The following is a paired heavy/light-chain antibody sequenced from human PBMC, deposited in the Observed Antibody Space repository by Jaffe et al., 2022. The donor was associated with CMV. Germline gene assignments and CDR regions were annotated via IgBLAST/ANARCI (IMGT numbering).Light chain of an antibody. J-gene: IGLJ2*01. CDR2: DVS. CDR1: SSDVGGYNY. V-gene: IGLV2-14*03. CDR3: SSYTSSSTSHVV. Sequence: QSALTQPASVSGSPGQSITISCTGTSSDVGGYNYVSWYQQHPGKAPKLMIYDVSNRPSGVSNRFSGSKSGNTASLTISGLQAEDEADYYCSSYTSSSTSHVVFGGGTKLTVL.
Heavy chain of an antibody. V-gene: IGHV4-59*01. D-gene: IGHD3-3*01. CDR3: ARASGFLEWSRLGGDYYYMDV. Sequence: QVQLQESGPGLVKPSETLSLTCTVSGGSISSYYWSWIRQPPGKGLEWIGYIYYSGSTNYNPSLKSRVTISVDTSKNQFSLKLSSVTAADTAVYYCARASGFLEWSRLGGDYYYMDVWGKGTTVTVSS. J-gene: IGHJ6*03. CDR1: GGSISSYY. CDR2: IYYSGST.